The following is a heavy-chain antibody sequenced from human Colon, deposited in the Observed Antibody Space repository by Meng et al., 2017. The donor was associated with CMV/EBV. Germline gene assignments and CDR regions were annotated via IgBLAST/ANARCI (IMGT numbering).Heavy chain of an antibody. Sequence: GGSLRLSCAASGFNVATNYINWVRQAPGKGLEWVSVITGSGQTHYADSVKGRFTISRDTSRNTVNLEMHNLRGEDAAVYYCAREPGHCSSTSCYTEGYYFDTWGQGTMVTVSS. CDR3: AREPGHCSSTSCYTEGYYFDT. V-gene: IGHV3-53*05. CDR1: GFNVATNY. CDR2: ITGSGQT. J-gene: IGHJ4*02. D-gene: IGHD2-2*02.